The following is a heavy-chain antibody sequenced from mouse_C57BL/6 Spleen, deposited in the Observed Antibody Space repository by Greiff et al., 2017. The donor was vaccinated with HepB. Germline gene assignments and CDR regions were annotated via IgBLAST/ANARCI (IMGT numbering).Heavy chain of an antibody. V-gene: IGHV1-82*01. CDR1: GYAFSSSW. J-gene: IGHJ3*01. Sequence: VQLQQSGPELVKPGASVKISCKASGYAFSSSWMNWVKQRPGKGLEWLGRIYPGDGDTNYNGKFKGKATLTAEKSSSTAYMQLSSLTSEDSAVYFCASYDYASLAYWGQGTLVTVSA. CDR2: IYPGDGDT. D-gene: IGHD2-4*01. CDR3: ASYDYASLAY.